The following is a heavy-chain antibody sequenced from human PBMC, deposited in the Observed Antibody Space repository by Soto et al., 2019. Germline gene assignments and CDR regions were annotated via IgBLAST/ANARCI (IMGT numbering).Heavy chain of an antibody. CDR3: AGLARYSSGWAGYYYYGMDG. J-gene: IGHJ6*02. CDR2: IDPSDSYT. V-gene: IGHV5-10-1*01. D-gene: IGHD6-19*01. Sequence: GESLKISCKGSGYSFTSYWISWVRQMPGKGLEWMGRIDPSDSYTNYSPSFQGHVTISADKSISTAYLQWSSLKASDTAMYYCAGLARYSSGWAGYYYYGMDGWGQGTTVTVSS. CDR1: GYSFTSYW.